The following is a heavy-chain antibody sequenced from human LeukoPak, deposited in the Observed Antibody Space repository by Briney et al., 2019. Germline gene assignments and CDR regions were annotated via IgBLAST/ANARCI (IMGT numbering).Heavy chain of an antibody. V-gene: IGHV3-23*01. Sequence: GGSLRLSCTVSGFTVSSNSMSWVRQAPGKGLEWVSAISGSGGSTYYADSVKGRFTISRDNSKNTLYLQMNSLRAEDTAVYYCARGPSARFFGVAKGAFDIWGQGTMVTVSS. CDR3: ARGPSARFFGVAKGAFDI. J-gene: IGHJ3*02. CDR1: GFTVSSNS. CDR2: ISGSGGST. D-gene: IGHD3-3*01.